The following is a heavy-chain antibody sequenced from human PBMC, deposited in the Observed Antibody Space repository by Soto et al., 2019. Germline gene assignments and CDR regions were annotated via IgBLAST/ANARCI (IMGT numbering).Heavy chain of an antibody. J-gene: IGHJ6*03. D-gene: IGHD1-1*01. CDR1: GFTFSSYD. V-gene: IGHV3-13*01. CDR3: ARAGDNWNRGYMDV. Sequence: EVQLVESGGGLVQPGGSLRLSCAASGFTFSSYDMHWVRQATGKGLEWVSAIGTAGDTYYPGSVKGRFTISRENAKNSLYLQMHSLRAGDTDVYYCARAGDNWNRGYMDVWGKGTTVTVSS. CDR2: IGTAGDT.